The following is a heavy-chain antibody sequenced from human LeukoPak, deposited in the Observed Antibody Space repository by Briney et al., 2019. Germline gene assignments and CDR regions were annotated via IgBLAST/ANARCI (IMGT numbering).Heavy chain of an antibody. Sequence: GGSLRLSCAASGFIVSNTYMSWVRQAPGKGLEWVANINEGGNVKFYVDSVKGRFTISRDNTKISLHLQMYSLRAEDTAVYYCARVGKNGWDFDHWGQGTLVTVSS. D-gene: IGHD6-19*01. CDR2: INEGGNVK. CDR3: ARVGKNGWDFDH. V-gene: IGHV3-7*01. CDR1: GFIVSNTY. J-gene: IGHJ4*02.